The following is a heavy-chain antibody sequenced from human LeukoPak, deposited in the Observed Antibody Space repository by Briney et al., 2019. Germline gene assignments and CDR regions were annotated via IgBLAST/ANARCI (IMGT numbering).Heavy chain of an antibody. CDR1: GGSISSYY. CDR3: ARGTLSGSYPIDY. J-gene: IGHJ4*02. V-gene: IGHV4-59*01. CDR2: IYYSGST. Sequence: SETLSLTCTVSGGSISSYYWSWIRQPPGKGLEWIGYIYYSGSTNYNPSLKSRVTISVDTSKNQLSLKLSSVTAADTAVYYCARGTLSGSYPIDYWGQGTLVTVSS. D-gene: IGHD1-26*01.